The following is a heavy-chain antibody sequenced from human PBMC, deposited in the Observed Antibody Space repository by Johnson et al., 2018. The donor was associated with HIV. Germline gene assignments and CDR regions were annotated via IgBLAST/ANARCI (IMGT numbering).Heavy chain of an antibody. J-gene: IGHJ3*02. V-gene: IGHV3-30*04. D-gene: IGHD6-6*01. Sequence: QVQLVESGGGVVQPGRSLRLSCAASGFTFSSYAMHWVRQAPGKGLEWVAVISYDGSNKYYADSVKGRFTISRDNSKNTLYLQMNSLRAEDTAVYYCARHSTSSTMGAFDIWGQGTVVTVS. CDR1: GFTFSSYA. CDR2: ISYDGSNK. CDR3: ARHSTSSTMGAFDI.